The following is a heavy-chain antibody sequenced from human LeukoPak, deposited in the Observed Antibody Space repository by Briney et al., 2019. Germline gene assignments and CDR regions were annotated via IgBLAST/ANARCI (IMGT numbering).Heavy chain of an antibody. J-gene: IGHJ4*02. CDR1: GGSFSGYY. D-gene: IGHD2-2*02. V-gene: IGHV4-34*01. CDR2: INHSGST. Sequence: SETLSLTCAVYGGSFSGYYWSWIRQPPGKGLEWIGEINHSGSTNYNPSLKSRVTISVDTSKNQFSLKLSSVTAADTAVYYCASRQPLPYHVGYWGQGTLVTVSS. CDR3: ASRQPLPYHVGY.